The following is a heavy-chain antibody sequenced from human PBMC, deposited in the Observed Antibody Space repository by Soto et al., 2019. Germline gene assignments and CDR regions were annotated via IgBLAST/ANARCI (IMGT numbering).Heavy chain of an antibody. CDR2: ISTDASST. Sequence: EVQLVESGGGLVQPGGSLRLSCAASGFTFSSYWMHWVRQAPGKGLVWVSSISTDASSTSYADPVKGRFTISRVNAKNTLYLQMNSVRAEDTAVYYCARLPNKSPQNWGQGTLVIVSP. CDR1: GFTFSSYW. J-gene: IGHJ1*01. V-gene: IGHV3-74*01. CDR3: ARLPNKSPQN.